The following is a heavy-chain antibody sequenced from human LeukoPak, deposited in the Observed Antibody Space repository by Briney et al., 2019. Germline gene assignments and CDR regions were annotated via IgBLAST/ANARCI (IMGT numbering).Heavy chain of an antibody. Sequence: GGSLRLSCAASGFTFSSYSMNWVRQAPGKGPEWVSSISSSSSYIYYADSVKGRFTISRDNAKNSLYLQMNSLRAEDTAVYYCARVIRSYYGSGPAYAFDIWGQGTMVTVSS. V-gene: IGHV3-21*01. CDR3: ARVIRSYYGSGPAYAFDI. J-gene: IGHJ3*02. D-gene: IGHD3-10*01. CDR1: GFTFSSYS. CDR2: ISSSSSYI.